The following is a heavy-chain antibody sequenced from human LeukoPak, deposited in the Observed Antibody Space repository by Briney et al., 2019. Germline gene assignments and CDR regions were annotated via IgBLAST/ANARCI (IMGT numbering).Heavy chain of an antibody. D-gene: IGHD2/OR15-2a*01. CDR3: ARDLSESYYFDY. CDR1: GGSISSGDYY. Sequence: NTSQTLSLTCTVSGGSISSGDYYWSWIRQPPGKGLEWIGYIYYSGSTHYNPSLKSRVTISVDTSKNQFSLKLSSVTAADTAVYYCARDLSESYYFDYWGQGTLVTVSS. V-gene: IGHV4-30-4*08. CDR2: IYYSGST. J-gene: IGHJ4*02.